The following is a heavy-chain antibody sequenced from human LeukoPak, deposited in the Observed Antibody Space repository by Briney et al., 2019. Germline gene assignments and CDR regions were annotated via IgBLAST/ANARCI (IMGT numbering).Heavy chain of an antibody. D-gene: IGHD2-15*01. CDR1: GFTFSTYP. Sequence: GGSLRLSCAASGFTFSTYPMSWVRQAPGKGLEWVSAISGSGGSTYYADSVKGRFTISRDNSKNTLSLQMNSLRAEDTAVYYCAKDLTLVVAATYHFDIWGQGTMVTVSS. CDR3: AKDLTLVVAATYHFDI. V-gene: IGHV3-23*01. J-gene: IGHJ3*02. CDR2: ISGSGGST.